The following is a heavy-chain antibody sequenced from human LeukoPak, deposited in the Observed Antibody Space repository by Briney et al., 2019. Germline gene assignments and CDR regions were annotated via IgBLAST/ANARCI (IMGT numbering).Heavy chain of an antibody. V-gene: IGHV3-53*01. J-gene: IGHJ6*02. CDR3: ARDSPECYYGIDV. D-gene: IGHD3-3*01. CDR1: GFTVCSNY. CDR2: LYSGGST. Sequence: GGSLRLSCGASGFTVCSNYMMWVRQAPGKGVERVSFLYSGGSTYYSDSVKGRFTISRDNSKHTLYLQMNSLRAEDTAVYYCARDSPECYYGIDVWGQGTTVTVSS.